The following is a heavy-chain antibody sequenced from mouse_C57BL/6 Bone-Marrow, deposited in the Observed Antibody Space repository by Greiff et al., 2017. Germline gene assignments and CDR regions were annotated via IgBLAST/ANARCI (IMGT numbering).Heavy chain of an antibody. J-gene: IGHJ2*01. CDR1: GYTFTSYW. V-gene: IGHV1-50*01. CDR2: IDPSDSNT. CDR3: ARSVSYWYFDY. D-gene: IGHD2-10*01. Sequence: VQLQQPGAELVKPGASVKLSCKASGYTFTSYWMQWVKQRPGQGLEWIGEIDPSDSNTNYNQKFKGKATLTVDTSSSTAYLQLSSLTSEDSAVYYCARSVSYWYFDYWGQGTTLTVSS.